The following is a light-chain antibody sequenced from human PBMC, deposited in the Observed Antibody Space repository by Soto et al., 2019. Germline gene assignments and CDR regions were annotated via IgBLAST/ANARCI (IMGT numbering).Light chain of an antibody. CDR3: QQYNSWS. CDR1: QSISSW. Sequence: DIQMTQSPSTLSASVGDRVTITCRASQSISSWLAWYQQKPGKAPKLLIYDASSLESGVPSRFSGSGSGTEFSLTISSLQPDDFATYYCQQYNSWSFGGGTKVEIK. V-gene: IGKV1-5*01. J-gene: IGKJ4*01. CDR2: DAS.